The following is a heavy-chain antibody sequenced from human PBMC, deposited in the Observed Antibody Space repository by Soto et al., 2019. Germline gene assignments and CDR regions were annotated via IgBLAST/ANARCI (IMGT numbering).Heavy chain of an antibody. CDR2: ISSRSGVI. V-gene: IGHV3-48*02. CDR1: GFTFSSDS. Sequence: EVQLVESGGGLVQPGGSLRLSCSASGFTFSSDSMSWIRQAPERGLEWLSYISSRSGVIYYADSAKGRFTISRDNAKNSIYLQMNSLRDEDTGVYYCARNNGYNSHWGQGTLVTVSS. D-gene: IGHD5-12*01. CDR3: ARNNGYNSH. J-gene: IGHJ4*02.